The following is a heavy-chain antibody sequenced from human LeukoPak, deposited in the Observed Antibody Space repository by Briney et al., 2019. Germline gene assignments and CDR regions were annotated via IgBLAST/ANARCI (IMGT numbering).Heavy chain of an antibody. J-gene: IGHJ4*02. Sequence: SQTLSLTCTVSGGSIRSGDFYWSWIRQHPGKGLEWIGYIYYSGNTNYNPSLKSRVTISVDTSKNQFSLKLSSVTAADTAVYYCARHGAGYSGYENFDYWGQGTLVTVSS. CDR1: GGSIRSGDFY. V-gene: IGHV4-30-4*08. CDR3: ARHGAGYSGYENFDY. D-gene: IGHD5-12*01. CDR2: IYYSGNT.